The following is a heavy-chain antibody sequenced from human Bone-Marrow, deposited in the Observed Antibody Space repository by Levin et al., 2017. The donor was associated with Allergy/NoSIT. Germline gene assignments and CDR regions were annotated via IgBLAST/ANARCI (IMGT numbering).Heavy chain of an antibody. V-gene: IGHV1-18*01. D-gene: IGHD3-3*01. J-gene: IGHJ4*02. CDR1: GYIFPSYG. CDR2: ISGYSGHT. CDR3: ARDVFERMFFGVVTPFDY. Sequence: ASVKVSCKASGYIFPSYGISWARQAPGQGLEWMGWISGYSGHTNYAQKFQDRVNMTTDTSTSTAYMELRSLRSDDTAVYYCARDVFERMFFGVVTPFDYWGQGSLVTVSS.